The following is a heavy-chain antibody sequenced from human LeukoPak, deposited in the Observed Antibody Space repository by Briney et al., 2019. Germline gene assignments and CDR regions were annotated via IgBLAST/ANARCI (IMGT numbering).Heavy chain of an antibody. D-gene: IGHD6-19*01. CDR3: ARGEGGAVAYYFDY. CDR2: ISTYNDNT. V-gene: IGHV1-18*01. CDR1: GYTFTSYG. Sequence: ASVTVPCKASGYTFTSYGMSWVRRAPGQGLEWMGWISTYNDNTNYAQKLQGRVTMTTDTSTSTAYMELRSLRSDGTAVYYCARGEGGAVAYYFDYWGQGTLVTVSS. J-gene: IGHJ4*02.